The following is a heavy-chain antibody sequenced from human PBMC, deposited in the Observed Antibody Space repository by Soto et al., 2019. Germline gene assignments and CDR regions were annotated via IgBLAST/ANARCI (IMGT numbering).Heavy chain of an antibody. J-gene: IGHJ4*02. CDR1: GFTFSRYP. Sequence: EVQLLESGGGLVQPGGSLRLSCAASGFTFSRYPMSWVRQAPGKGLEWVSAISSAGDNTYYADSVKGRFTISRDNSKNTRYLQVSSLRAEDTAIYYCAKGSEGSSWGQGTLVTVSS. CDR2: ISSAGDNT. V-gene: IGHV3-23*01. CDR3: AKGSEGSS. D-gene: IGHD6-13*01.